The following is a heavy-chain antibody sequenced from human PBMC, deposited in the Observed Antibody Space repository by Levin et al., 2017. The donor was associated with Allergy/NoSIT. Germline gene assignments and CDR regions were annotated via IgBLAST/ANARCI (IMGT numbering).Heavy chain of an antibody. J-gene: IGHJ4*02. CDR1: GFTFSSYA. V-gene: IGHV3-64*01. CDR2: ISSNGGST. Sequence: ASVKVSCAASGFTFSSYAMHWVRQAPGKGLEYVSAISSNGGSTYYANSVKGRFTISRDNSKNTLYLQMGSLRAEDMAVYYCARDRYSYGFFPDYWGQGTLVTVSS. CDR3: ARDRYSYGFFPDY. D-gene: IGHD5-18*01.